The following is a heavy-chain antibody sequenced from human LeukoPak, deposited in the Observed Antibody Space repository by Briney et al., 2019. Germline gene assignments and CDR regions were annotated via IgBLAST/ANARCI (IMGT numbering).Heavy chain of an antibody. CDR3: ARCTLRNWFDP. CDR2: INHSGST. J-gene: IGHJ5*02. V-gene: IGHV4-34*01. CDR1: GGSFSGYY. D-gene: IGHD1-1*01. Sequence: SETLSLTCAVYGGSFSGYYWSWIRQPPGKGLGWIGEINHSGSTNYNPSLKSRVTISVDTSKNQFSLKLSSVTAADTAVYYCARCTLRNWFDPWGQGTLVTVSS.